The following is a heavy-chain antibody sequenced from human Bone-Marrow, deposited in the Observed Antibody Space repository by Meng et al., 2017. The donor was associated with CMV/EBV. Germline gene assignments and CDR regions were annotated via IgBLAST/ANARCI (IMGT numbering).Heavy chain of an antibody. Sequence: GESLKISCASSGFTFSSYAMHWVRQAPGKGLEWVAVISYDGSNKYYADSVKGRFTISRDNSKNTMYLQMNSLRDENTAVYYCASDLNYDFWSGYWILGPDYWGQGTLVTVSS. CDR3: ASDLNYDFWSGYWILGPDY. V-gene: IGHV3-30*04. J-gene: IGHJ4*02. D-gene: IGHD3-3*01. CDR2: ISYDGSNK. CDR1: GFTFSSYA.